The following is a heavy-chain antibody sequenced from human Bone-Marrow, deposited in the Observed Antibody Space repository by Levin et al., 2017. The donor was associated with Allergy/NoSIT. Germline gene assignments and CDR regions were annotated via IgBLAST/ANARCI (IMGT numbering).Heavy chain of an antibody. J-gene: IGHJ6*03. CDR2: IFYTGTT. V-gene: IGHV4-31*03. CDR1: GGSIRSDGYY. CDR3: ARDFSGSGVHYYYMDV. Sequence: SETLSLTCTVSGGSIRSDGYYWSWIRQHPGKGLEWIGYIFYTGTTYYNPSLKSRLTISLDSSKNLFSVKLTSVTAADTAIYYCARDFSGSGVHYYYMDVWGTGTTVTVSS. D-gene: IGHD3-10*01.